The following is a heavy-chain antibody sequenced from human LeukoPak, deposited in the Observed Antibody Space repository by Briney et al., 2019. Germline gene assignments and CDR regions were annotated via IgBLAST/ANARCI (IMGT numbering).Heavy chain of an antibody. Sequence: GGSLRLSCAASGFTFSSYGMHWVRKAPGKRLAWVAVISYDESNEYYADSVKGRFTISRDNSNNTLYLQMNSLRAEDTAVYYCAKVQDYGNYYYGMDVWGKGATVTVSS. V-gene: IGHV3-30*18. D-gene: IGHD4-17*01. CDR3: AKVQDYGNYYYGMDV. CDR1: GFTFSSYG. CDR2: ISYDESNE. J-gene: IGHJ6*04.